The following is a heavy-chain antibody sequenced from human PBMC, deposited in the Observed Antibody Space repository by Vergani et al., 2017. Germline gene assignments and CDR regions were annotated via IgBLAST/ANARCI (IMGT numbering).Heavy chain of an antibody. CDR1: GFTVSSNY. CDR2: IYSGGST. Sequence: EVQLLESGGGLVQPGGSLRLSCAASGFTVSSNYMSWVRQAPGKGLEWVSVIYSGGSTYYADSVKGRFTISRDNSKNTLYLQMNSLRAEDTAVYYCASYIAAAATNYYYCGMDVWGQGP. J-gene: IGHJ6*02. CDR3: ASYIAAAATNYYYCGMDV. V-gene: IGHV3-66*01. D-gene: IGHD6-13*01.